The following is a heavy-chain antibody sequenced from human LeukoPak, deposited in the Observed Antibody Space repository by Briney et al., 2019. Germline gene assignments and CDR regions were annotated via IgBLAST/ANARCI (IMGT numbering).Heavy chain of an antibody. CDR3: AREYYDSSDYPRQHYFDY. V-gene: IGHV3-33*01. D-gene: IGHD3-22*01. CDR2: IWYDGSNK. CDR1: GFTFSSYG. Sequence: PGGSLRLSCAASGFTFSSYGMHWVRQAPGKGLEWVAVIWYDGSNKNYADSVKGRFTISRDNSKNTLYLQMNSLRAEDTAVYYCAREYYDSSDYPRQHYFDYWGQGTLVTVSS. J-gene: IGHJ4*02.